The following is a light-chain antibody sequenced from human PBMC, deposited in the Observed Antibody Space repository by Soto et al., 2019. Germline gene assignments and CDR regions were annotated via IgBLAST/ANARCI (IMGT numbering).Light chain of an antibody. Sequence: IVLKQSPVTVSVTQGERATLSCTASQRIGSNLAWYQQKPGQAPRLLIYGASTRATGIPDTFRGTGSATAFTLTISSLQSDDVAVYYCQQYNDWPQTFGQGTIVAI. CDR1: QRIGSN. CDR3: QQYNDWPQT. CDR2: GAS. V-gene: IGKV3-15*01. J-gene: IGKJ1*01.